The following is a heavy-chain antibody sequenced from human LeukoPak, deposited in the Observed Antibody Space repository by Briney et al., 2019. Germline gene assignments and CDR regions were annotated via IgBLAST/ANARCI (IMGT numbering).Heavy chain of an antibody. V-gene: IGHV4-34*01. CDR1: GGSFSGYY. CDR2: INHSGST. Sequence: SETLSLTCAVYGGSFSGYYWSWIRQPPGKGLEWIGEINHSGSTSYNPSLKSRVTISVDTSKNQFSLKLSSVTAADPAVYYCASHLEMATTGNFGYWGQGTLVTVSS. J-gene: IGHJ4*02. CDR3: ASHLEMATTGNFGY. D-gene: IGHD5-24*01.